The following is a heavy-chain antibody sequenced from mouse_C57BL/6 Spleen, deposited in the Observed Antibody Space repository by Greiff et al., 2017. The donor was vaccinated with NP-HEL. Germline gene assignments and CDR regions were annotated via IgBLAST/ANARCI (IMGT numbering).Heavy chain of an antibody. CDR1: GYTFTDYY. CDR2: INPNNGGT. CDR3: VSLEDYAMDY. Sequence: EVQLQQSGPELVKPGASVKISCKASGYTFTDYYMNWVKQSHGKSLEWIGDINPNNGGTSYNQKFKGKATLTVDKSSSTAYMELRSLTSEDSAVYYCVSLEDYAMDYWGQGTSVTVSS. J-gene: IGHJ4*01. V-gene: IGHV1-26*01.